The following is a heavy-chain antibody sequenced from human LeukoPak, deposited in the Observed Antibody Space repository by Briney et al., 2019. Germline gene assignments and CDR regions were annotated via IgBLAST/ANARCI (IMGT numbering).Heavy chain of an antibody. CDR2: ISAYNGNT. D-gene: IGHD4-17*01. CDR1: GYTFTSYG. V-gene: IGHV1-18*01. J-gene: IGHJ6*02. CDR3: ARVRVDYGDYFTSTLAGAYYYGMDV. Sequence: GASVKVSCKASGYTFTSYGISWVRQAPGQGLEWMGWISAYNGNTNYAQKLQGRVTMTTDTSTSTAYMELRSLRSDDTAVYYCARVRVDYGDYFTSTLAGAYYYGMDVWGQGTTVTVSS.